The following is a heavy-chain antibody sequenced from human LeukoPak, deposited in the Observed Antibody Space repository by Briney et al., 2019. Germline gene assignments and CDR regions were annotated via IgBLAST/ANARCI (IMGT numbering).Heavy chain of an antibody. V-gene: IGHV1-46*01. CDR3: ARDDGFSAAAAKNDY. Sequence: GASVKVSCKASGYTFTSYYMHWVRQSPGQGLEWMGIINPSGGSTSYAQKFQGRVTMTRDTSTSTVYMELSSLRSEDTAVYYCARDDGFSAAAAKNDYWGQGTLVTVSS. CDR2: INPSGGST. J-gene: IGHJ4*02. D-gene: IGHD6-13*01. CDR1: GYTFTSYY.